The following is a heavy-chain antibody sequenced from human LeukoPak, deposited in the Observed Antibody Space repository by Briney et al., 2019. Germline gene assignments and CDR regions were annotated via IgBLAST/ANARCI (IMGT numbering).Heavy chain of an antibody. D-gene: IGHD6-19*01. CDR3: AKDWGSGWYGKFDY. V-gene: IGHV3-23*01. CDR1: GFTFSSYA. J-gene: IGHJ4*02. Sequence: GGSLRLSCAASGFTFSSYAMSWVRQAPGKGLEWVSAISGSGGSTYYADSVKGRFTISRDNSENTLYLQMNSLRAEDTAVYYCAKDWGSGWYGKFDYWGQGTPVTVSS. CDR2: ISGSGGST.